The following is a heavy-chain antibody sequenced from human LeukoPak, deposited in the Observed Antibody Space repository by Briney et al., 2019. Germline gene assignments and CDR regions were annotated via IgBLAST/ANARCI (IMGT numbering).Heavy chain of an antibody. CDR2: ISYDGSNK. Sequence: PGGSLRLSCAASGFTFSSYGMHWVRQAPGKGLEWVAVISYDGSNKYYADSVKGRFTISRDNSKNTLYLQMNSLRAEDTAVYYCAKDFMSGPIMGAPSDWGQGTLVTVSS. V-gene: IGHV3-30*18. CDR1: GFTFSSYG. CDR3: AKDFMSGPIMGAPSD. D-gene: IGHD1-26*01. J-gene: IGHJ4*02.